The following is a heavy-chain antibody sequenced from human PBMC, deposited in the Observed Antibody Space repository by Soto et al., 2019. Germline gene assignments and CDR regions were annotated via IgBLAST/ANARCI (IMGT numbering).Heavy chain of an antibody. V-gene: IGHV3-15*01. J-gene: IGHJ3*02. Sequence: GGSLRLSCAASGFTFSNAWMSWVRQAPGKGLEWVGRIKSKTDGGTTDYAAPVKGRFTISRDDSKNTLYLQMNSLKTEDTAVYYCTTTTLLTGDLGGDDAFDIWGQGTMVTVSS. D-gene: IGHD7-27*01. CDR3: TTTTLLTGDLGGDDAFDI. CDR2: IKSKTDGGTT. CDR1: GFTFSNAW.